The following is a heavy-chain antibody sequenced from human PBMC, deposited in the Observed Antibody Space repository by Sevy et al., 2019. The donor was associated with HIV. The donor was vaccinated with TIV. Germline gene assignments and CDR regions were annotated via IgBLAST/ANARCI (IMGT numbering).Heavy chain of an antibody. CDR1: GFTFSSYV. V-gene: IGHV3-30*02. CDR2: IGYDGTIK. J-gene: IGHJ4*02. Sequence: GGSLRLSCAASGFTFSSYVMHWVRQAPGKGLEWVALIGYDGTIKYYADSVKGRFTISRDNSKDTLFLQMNSLTPEDTAVYYCASGGGYCGGDCYSIDYWGQGALVTVSS. D-gene: IGHD2-21*02. CDR3: ASGGGYCGGDCYSIDY.